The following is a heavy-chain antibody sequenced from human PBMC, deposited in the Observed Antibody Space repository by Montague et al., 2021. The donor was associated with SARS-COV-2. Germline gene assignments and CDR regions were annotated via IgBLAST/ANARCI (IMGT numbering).Heavy chain of an antibody. Sequence: SETLSLTCTVSGGSVSSATGYWSWIRQPPGEGLEWIGYIHYSGTTSYKSSLKSRVSLSIDTSKNQFSLNLTSVTAADTAVYHCVSEVWYCSRGACRGTFDSWGQGTLVTVSS. J-gene: IGHJ4*02. D-gene: IGHD2-2*01. CDR1: GGSVSSATGY. V-gene: IGHV4-61*01. CDR2: IHYSGTT. CDR3: VSEVWYCSRGACRGTFDS.